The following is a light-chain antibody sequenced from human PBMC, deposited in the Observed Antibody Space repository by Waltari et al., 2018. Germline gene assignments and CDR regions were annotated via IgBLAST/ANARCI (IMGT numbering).Light chain of an antibody. CDR2: DVT. CDR1: NSDDGGYKY. Sequence: QSALTQPRSVSGSPGQSVTISCTGTNSDDGGYKYVSWYQLHPGKAPKLMIYDVTKRPSGVSDRFSGSKSGNTASLTISGLQTDDEADYYCCSYAGFSWVFGGGTELTVL. CDR3: CSYAGFSWV. V-gene: IGLV2-11*01. J-gene: IGLJ3*02.